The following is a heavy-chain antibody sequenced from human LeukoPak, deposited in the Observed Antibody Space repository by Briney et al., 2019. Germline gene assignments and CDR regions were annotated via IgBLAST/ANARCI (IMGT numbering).Heavy chain of an antibody. D-gene: IGHD1-20*01. CDR3: ARVFNWRVFDP. J-gene: IGHJ5*02. Sequence: ASVKVSCKASGQSLTGYFIHWVRQAPGQGLEWVGRIDPNTGDTIYAQNFQGRVTVTSATSISTAYMELSRLRSDDTAVYYCARVFNWRVFDPWGQGTLVTVSS. CDR2: IDPNTGDT. CDR1: GQSLTGYF. V-gene: IGHV1-2*06.